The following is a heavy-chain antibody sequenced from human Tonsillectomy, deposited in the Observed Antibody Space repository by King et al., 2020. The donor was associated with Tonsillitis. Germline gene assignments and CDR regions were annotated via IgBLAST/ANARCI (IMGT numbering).Heavy chain of an antibody. J-gene: IGHJ4*02. V-gene: IGHV1-24*01. CDR1: EHTLSELS. CDR2: FDPGTGET. Sequence: QLVQSGAEVKKPGTSVKVSCKVSEHTLSELSIHWVRQAPGKGLEWMGGFDPGTGETIYPQKFQGRVSMTEDPSTDTAYIQLTSLRFEDTAVYYCAALEYTGYDPAGLDYWGLGTLVTVSS. D-gene: IGHD5-12*01. CDR3: AALEYTGYDPAGLDY.